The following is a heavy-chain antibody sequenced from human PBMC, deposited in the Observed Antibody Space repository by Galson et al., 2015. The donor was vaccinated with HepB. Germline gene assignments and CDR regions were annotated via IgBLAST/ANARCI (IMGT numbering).Heavy chain of an antibody. Sequence: SLRLSCAASGFTFTNYVMSWVRQAPGKGLEWVSAISGSGGSTYHADSVKGRFTISRDNSRNTVYLQMNSLRADDTAVYYCAKGSAAARPYYFDYWGQGTLVTVSS. V-gene: IGHV3-23*01. J-gene: IGHJ4*02. CDR2: ISGSGGST. CDR1: GFTFTNYV. CDR3: AKGSAAARPYYFDY. D-gene: IGHD6-25*01.